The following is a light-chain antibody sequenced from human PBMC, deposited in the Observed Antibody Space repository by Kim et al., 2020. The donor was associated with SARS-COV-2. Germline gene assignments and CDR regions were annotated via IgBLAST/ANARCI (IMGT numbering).Light chain of an antibody. V-gene: IGLV2-14*03. J-gene: IGLJ1*01. CDR2: DVS. CDR1: SSDVGGYNY. Sequence: QSITISYTGTSSDVGGYNYVSWYQQHPGKAPKLMIYDVSNRPSGVSNRFSGSKSGNTASLTISGLQAEDEADYYCSSYIRSSTNYVFGTGTKVTVL. CDR3: SSYIRSSTNYV.